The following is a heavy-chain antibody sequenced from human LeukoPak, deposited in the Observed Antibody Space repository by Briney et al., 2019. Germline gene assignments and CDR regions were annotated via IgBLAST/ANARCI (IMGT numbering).Heavy chain of an antibody. CDR2: ISAYNGNT. CDR1: GYTFTSYG. J-gene: IGHJ6*02. Sequence: GASVKVSFKASGYTFTSYGISWVRQAPGQGLEWMGWISAYNGNTNYAQKLQGRVTMTTDTSTSTAYMELRSLRSDDTAVYYCAREAGSTPDYYYGLDVRGQGTTVTVSS. D-gene: IGHD4-23*01. V-gene: IGHV1-18*01. CDR3: AREAGSTPDYYYGLDV.